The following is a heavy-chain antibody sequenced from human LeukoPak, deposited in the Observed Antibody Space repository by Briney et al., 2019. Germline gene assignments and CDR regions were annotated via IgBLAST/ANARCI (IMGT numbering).Heavy chain of an antibody. CDR3: ARGRYYYDSSGYSVWEYFDY. J-gene: IGHJ4*02. D-gene: IGHD3-22*01. Sequence: GGSLILSCAASGFTFSSYGMHWVRQAPGKGLEWVAVIWYDGSNKYYADSVKGRFTISRDNSKNTLYLQMNSLRAEDTAVYYCARGRYYYDSSGYSVWEYFDYWGQGTLVTVSS. CDR1: GFTFSSYG. V-gene: IGHV3-33*01. CDR2: IWYDGSNK.